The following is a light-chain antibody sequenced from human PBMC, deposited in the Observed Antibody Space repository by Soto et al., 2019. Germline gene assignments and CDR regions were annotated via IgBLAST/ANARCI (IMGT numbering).Light chain of an antibody. CDR2: EVT. Sequence: QSALTQPPSASGSPGQSITISCTGTSSDVGGFNYVSWHQQHPGKAPKVIIYEVTKRPSGVPDRFSGSKSANTASLTVSGLQVEDEADYYCSSYAGSNNPLFVFGTGTKVTVL. CDR3: SSYAGSNNPLFV. V-gene: IGLV2-8*01. J-gene: IGLJ1*01. CDR1: SSDVGGFNY.